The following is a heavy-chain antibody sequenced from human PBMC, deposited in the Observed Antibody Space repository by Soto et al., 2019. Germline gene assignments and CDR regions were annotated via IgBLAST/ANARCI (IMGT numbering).Heavy chain of an antibody. CDR1: GFTFSSYW. CDR3: AKERRITMIVVVLDY. D-gene: IGHD3-22*01. Sequence: PGGSLRLSCAASGFTFSSYWMHWVRQAPGKGLVWVSRINSDGSSTSYADSVKGRFAISRDNSKNTLYLQMNSLRAEDTAVYYCAKERRITMIVVVLDYWGQGTLVTVSS. V-gene: IGHV3-74*01. CDR2: INSDGSST. J-gene: IGHJ4*02.